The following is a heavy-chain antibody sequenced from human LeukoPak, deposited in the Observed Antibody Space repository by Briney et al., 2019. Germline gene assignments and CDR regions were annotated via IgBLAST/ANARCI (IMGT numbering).Heavy chain of an antibody. CDR1: GFTVSSNY. D-gene: IGHD5-18*01. V-gene: IGHV3-53*01. J-gene: IGHJ4*02. Sequence: GGSLRLSCAASGFTVSSNYMSWVRQAPGKGLEWVSVIYSGGSTYYADSVKGRFTISRDNSKNTLYLQMNSLRAEDTAVYYCARGVQLWYYFDYWGQGTLVTVSS. CDR2: IYSGGST. CDR3: ARGVQLWYYFDY.